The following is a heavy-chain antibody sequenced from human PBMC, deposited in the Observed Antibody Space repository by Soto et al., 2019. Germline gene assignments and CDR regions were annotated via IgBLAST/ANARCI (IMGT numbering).Heavy chain of an antibody. CDR1: GGSISSGGYY. CDR2: IYYSGST. D-gene: IGHD6-19*01. V-gene: IGHV4-31*03. J-gene: IGHJ3*02. Sequence: QVQLQESGPGLVKPSQTLSLTCTVSGGSISSGGYYWSWIRQHPGKGLEWIGYIYYSGSTYYNPSLKSRVTISVDMSKNQFSLKLSPVTPADTAVYYCALTGGSGSVHDALDIWGQGTMVTVSS. CDR3: ALTGGSGSVHDALDI.